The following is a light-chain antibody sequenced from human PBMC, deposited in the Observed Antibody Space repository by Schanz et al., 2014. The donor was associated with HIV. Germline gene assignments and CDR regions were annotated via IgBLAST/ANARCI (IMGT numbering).Light chain of an antibody. CDR3: QQYSASPRT. CDR1: QAVSGGH. J-gene: IGKJ1*01. V-gene: IGKV3-20*01. CDR2: GAS. Sequence: EIVLTQSPGTLSVSPGDRATLSCTASQAVSGGHLALYQQRPGQAPRLLIYGASRRATGIPDRFSGGGSGTEFTLTISRLEPEDVAVYSCQQYSASPRTFGQGTRLEIK.